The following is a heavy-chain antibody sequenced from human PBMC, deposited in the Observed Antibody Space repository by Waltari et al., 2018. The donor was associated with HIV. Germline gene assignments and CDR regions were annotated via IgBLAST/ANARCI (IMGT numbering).Heavy chain of an antibody. CDR2: ISYDGSNK. V-gene: IGHV3-30*04. D-gene: IGHD6-19*01. CDR1: GFTFSSYP. CDR3: ARVLSSSGWYPSDY. Sequence: QVQLVESGGGVVQPGRSLRLSCAASGFTFSSYPMHWVRQAPGKGLEWVAVISYDGSNKYYADSVKGRFTISRDNSKNTLYLQMNSLRAEDTAVYYCARVLSSSGWYPSDYWGQGTLVTVSS. J-gene: IGHJ4*02.